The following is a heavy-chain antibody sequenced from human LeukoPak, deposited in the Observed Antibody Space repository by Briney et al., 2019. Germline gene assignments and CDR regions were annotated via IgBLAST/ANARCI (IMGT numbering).Heavy chain of an antibody. CDR3: AKPPNSGSSGSYWYFDL. CDR1: GVTLSSYA. V-gene: IGHV3-23*01. CDR2: ISGSGGST. J-gene: IGHJ2*01. D-gene: IGHD1-26*01. Sequence: GGSLRLSCAASGVTLSSYAMSRARQAPGKGLEWVSAISGSGGSTYYADSVKGRFTISRDNSKNTLYLQMNSLRAEDTAVYYCAKPPNSGSSGSYWYFDLWGRGTLVTVSS.